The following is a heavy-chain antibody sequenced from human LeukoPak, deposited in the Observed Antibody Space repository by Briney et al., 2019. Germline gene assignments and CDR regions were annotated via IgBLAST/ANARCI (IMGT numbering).Heavy chain of an antibody. D-gene: IGHD3-10*01. CDR3: ARGHHTRGVYDY. CDR1: GFTFSGFW. CDR2: INQDESQK. J-gene: IGHJ4*02. V-gene: IGHV3-7*01. Sequence: GGSLRLSCAASGFTFSGFWMKWVRQAPGKGLEWVANINQDESQKYYVDSVKGRFTISRDNVKNSLYLQMNSLRAEDTAVYYCARGHHTRGVYDYWGQGTLVTVSS.